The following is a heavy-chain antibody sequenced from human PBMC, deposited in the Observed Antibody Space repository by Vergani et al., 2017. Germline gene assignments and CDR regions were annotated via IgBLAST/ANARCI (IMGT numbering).Heavy chain of an antibody. CDR2: IYSSGNT. CDR1: GGSITNYY. CDR3: ASLRSYYDILTGYYNSLYYFDY. D-gene: IGHD3-9*01. J-gene: IGHJ4*02. V-gene: IGHV4-4*07. Sequence: QVQLQESGPGLVKPSETLSLTCSVSGGSITNYYWSWIRQPAGKGLEWIGRIYSSGNTNYNPSLQSRLTMSIDTSNNQFSLKLSSVTAADTAVYYCASLRSYYDILTGYYNSLYYFDYWGQGTLVTVSS.